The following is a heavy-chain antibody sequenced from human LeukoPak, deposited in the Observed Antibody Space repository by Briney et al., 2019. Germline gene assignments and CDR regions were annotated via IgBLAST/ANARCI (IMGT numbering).Heavy chain of an antibody. Sequence: PGGSLRLSCAASGFTFSSYAMSWVRQAPGKGLEWVSAISGSGGSTYYADSVKGRFTISRDNSKNTLYLQMNSLRAEDTAVYYCAKDMAARPAPLSGFDYWGQGTLVTVSS. V-gene: IGHV3-23*01. J-gene: IGHJ4*02. CDR2: ISGSGGST. CDR3: AKDMAARPAPLSGFDY. D-gene: IGHD6-6*01. CDR1: GFTFSSYA.